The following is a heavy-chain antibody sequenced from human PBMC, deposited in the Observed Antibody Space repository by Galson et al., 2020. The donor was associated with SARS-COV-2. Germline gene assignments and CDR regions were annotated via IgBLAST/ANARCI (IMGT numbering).Heavy chain of an antibody. CDR2: IYYSGST. J-gene: IGHJ6*02. CDR1: GGSISSSSYY. V-gene: IGHV4-39*02. D-gene: IGHD3-9*01. Sequence: LSLTCTVSGGSISSSSYYWGWIRQPPGKGLEWIGSIYYSGSTYYNPSLKSRVTISVDTSKNQFSLKLSSVTAADTAVYYCAREIVLRYFDWLKDYYGMDVWGQGTTVTVSS. CDR3: AREIVLRYFDWLKDYYGMDV.